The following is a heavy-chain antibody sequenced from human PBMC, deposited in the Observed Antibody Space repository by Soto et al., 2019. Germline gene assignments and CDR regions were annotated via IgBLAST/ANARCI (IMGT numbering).Heavy chain of an antibody. CDR1: GFTFGSHV. CDR2: ISYDGSKE. J-gene: IGHJ6*02. Sequence: GGSLRLSCAASGFTFGSHVMHWVRQAPGKGLEWVAVISYDGSKEYYADSVNGRFTISRDNSKNTLHLQMNSLRGEDTAVYYCARPREIYYYYYGMDAWGQGTTVTVS. D-gene: IGHD1-26*01. CDR3: ARPREIYYYYYGMDA. V-gene: IGHV3-30-3*01.